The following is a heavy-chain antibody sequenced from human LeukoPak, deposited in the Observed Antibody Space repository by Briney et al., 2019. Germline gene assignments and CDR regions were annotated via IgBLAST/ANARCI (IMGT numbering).Heavy chain of an antibody. CDR3: ARDPREDEWNSLDS. D-gene: IGHD1-7*01. V-gene: IGHV4-59*02. J-gene: IGHJ4*02. CDR1: VGSVNGDY. Sequence: PSETLSLTCTVSVGSVNGDYWNWIRQPPGKGLEWMGFIHYSGLTVYSPSFQSRVTMSVDTSRNQFSLDLSSVTAADTALYYCARDPREDEWNSLDSWGQGTLGSVSS. CDR2: IHYSGLT.